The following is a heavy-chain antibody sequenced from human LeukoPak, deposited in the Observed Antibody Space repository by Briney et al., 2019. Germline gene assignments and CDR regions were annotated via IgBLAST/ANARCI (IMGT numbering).Heavy chain of an antibody. CDR1: GFTFSSYW. J-gene: IGHJ4*02. V-gene: IGHV3-74*01. CDR3: VRDVWGDRDSYFDS. Sequence: PGGSLRLSCAASGFTFSSYWMHWVRQAPGRGLEWVSRINIDGRRRSYPDSVKGRFTISRDNAKNTLYLQMDSLRAEDTGIYYCVRDVWGDRDSYFDSWGQGTLVTVSS. CDR2: INIDGRRR. D-gene: IGHD2-21*01.